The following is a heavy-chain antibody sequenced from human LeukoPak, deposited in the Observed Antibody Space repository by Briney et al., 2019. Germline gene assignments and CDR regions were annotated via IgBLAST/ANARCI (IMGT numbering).Heavy chain of an antibody. CDR2: INHSGST. Sequence: PPETLSLTCAVYGGSFSGYYWSWIRQPPGKGLEWIGEINHSGSTNYNPPLKSRVTISVDTSKNQFSLKLSSVTAADTAVYYCARRSYYYDSSGYLYYFDYWGQGTLVTVSS. CDR1: GGSFSGYY. J-gene: IGHJ4*02. CDR3: ARRSYYYDSSGYLYYFDY. D-gene: IGHD3-22*01. V-gene: IGHV4-34*01.